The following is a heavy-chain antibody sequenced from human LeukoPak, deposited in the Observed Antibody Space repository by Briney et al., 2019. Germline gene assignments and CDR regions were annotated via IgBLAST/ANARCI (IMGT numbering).Heavy chain of an antibody. J-gene: IGHJ4*02. Sequence: RPGGSMRVSCAASGFTFDDYGMSWVRQAPGKGLEWVSGINWNGGSTGYADSVKGRFTIARDNAKNSLYLQMNSLRAEDTALYYCARARYSSCWLLDYWGQGTLVTVSS. D-gene: IGHD6-13*01. CDR3: ARARYSSCWLLDY. CDR2: INWNGGST. V-gene: IGHV3-20*04. CDR1: GFTFDDYG.